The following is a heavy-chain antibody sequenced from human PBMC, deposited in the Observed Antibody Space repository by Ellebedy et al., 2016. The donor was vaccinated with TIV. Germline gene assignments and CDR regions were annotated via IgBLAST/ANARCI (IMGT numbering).Heavy chain of an antibody. V-gene: IGHV4-39*07. J-gene: IGHJ4*02. CDR2: IYYSGST. CDR1: GGSISSSSYY. D-gene: IGHD1-20*01. Sequence: MPSETLSLTCTVSGGSISSSSYYWGWIRQPPGKGLEWIGSIYYSGSTYYNPSLKSRVTISVDTSKNQFSLKLSSVTAADTAVYYCARGITGTAPGFDYWGQGTLVTVSS. CDR3: ARGITGTAPGFDY.